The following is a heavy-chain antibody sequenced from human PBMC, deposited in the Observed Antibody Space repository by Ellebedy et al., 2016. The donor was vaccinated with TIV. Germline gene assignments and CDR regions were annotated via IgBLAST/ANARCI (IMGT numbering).Heavy chain of an antibody. D-gene: IGHD3-16*01. CDR1: GFTFSDYH. CDR3: ARDNWGSYDY. CDR2: IKKKAHGYTT. J-gene: IGHJ4*02. V-gene: IGHV3-72*01. Sequence: GGSLRLSCAASGFTFSDYHIDWVRQAPGKGLEWLGRIKKKAHGYTTEYAASVNGRFTLSRDDSKNSVYLQMNSLKTEDTAVYYFARDNWGSYDYWGQGTLVTVSS.